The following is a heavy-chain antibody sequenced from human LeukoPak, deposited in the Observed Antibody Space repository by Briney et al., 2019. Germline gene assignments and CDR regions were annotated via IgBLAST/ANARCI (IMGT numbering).Heavy chain of an antibody. D-gene: IGHD5/OR15-5a*01. V-gene: IGHV3-53*01. CDR2: IYGGGST. Sequence: PGGSLRLSCAASGFTVSSNYMSWVRQAPGKGLERVSVIYGGGSTYYADSVKGRFTISRDNSKNTLYLQMNSLRAEDTAVYYCARSSPGLTVVSDYWGQGTLVTVSS. CDR1: GFTVSSNY. J-gene: IGHJ4*02. CDR3: ARSSPGLTVVSDY.